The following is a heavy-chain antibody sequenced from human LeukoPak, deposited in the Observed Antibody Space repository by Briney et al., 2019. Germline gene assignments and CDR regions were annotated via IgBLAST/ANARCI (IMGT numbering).Heavy chain of an antibody. Sequence: ASVKVSCKASGYTFTSYAMHWVRQAPGQRLEWMGWINAGNGNTKYSQKFQGRVTITRDTSASTAYMELSSLRSEDTAVYYCARDWHCMGSSCYSARTPFDYWGQGTLVTVSS. J-gene: IGHJ4*02. CDR1: GYTFTSYA. CDR2: INAGNGNT. D-gene: IGHD2-15*01. CDR3: ARDWHCMGSSCYSARTPFDY. V-gene: IGHV1-3*01.